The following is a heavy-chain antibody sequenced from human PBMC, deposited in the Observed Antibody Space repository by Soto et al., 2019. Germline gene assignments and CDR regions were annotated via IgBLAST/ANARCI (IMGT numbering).Heavy chain of an antibody. Sequence: QVQLVQSGAEVKKPGSSVKVSCKASGGTFSSYTISWVRQAPGQRLEWMGRIIPILAIANYAEKFQGRVTITADKSTSTAYMELSSLRSEDTAVYYCARDARSSFDWFDPWGQGTLVTVSS. CDR1: GGTFSSYT. CDR3: ARDARSSFDWFDP. V-gene: IGHV1-69*08. J-gene: IGHJ5*02. CDR2: IIPILAIA.